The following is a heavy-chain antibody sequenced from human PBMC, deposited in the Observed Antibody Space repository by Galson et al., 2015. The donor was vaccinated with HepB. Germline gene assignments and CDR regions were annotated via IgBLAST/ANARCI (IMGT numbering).Heavy chain of an antibody. CDR3: AKDVRGVPGVWGAMYYFDY. V-gene: IGHV3-30*18. J-gene: IGHJ4*02. D-gene: IGHD3-10*01. CDR1: GFTFSSRA. CDR2: ISYDGSNI. Sequence: SLRLSCAASGFTFSSRAMHWVRQAPGKGLEWVAVISYDGSNIYYGDSVKGRFTVSRDNSRNTLYLQMNSLRVEDTAVYYCAKDVRGVPGVWGAMYYFDYWGLGTLVTVSS.